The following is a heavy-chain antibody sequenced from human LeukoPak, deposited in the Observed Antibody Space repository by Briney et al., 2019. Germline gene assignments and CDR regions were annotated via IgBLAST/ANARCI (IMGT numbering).Heavy chain of an antibody. J-gene: IGHJ5*02. V-gene: IGHV6-1*01. CDR3: ARQNNTYHHYNLGWFDP. D-gene: IGHD5-24*01. CDR1: GDSVSSNSAA. Sequence: SQTLSLTCAISGDSVSSNSAAWNWIRQSPSRGLEWLGRTYYRYKWYNDYAVSVKSRITINPDTSKNQFSLQLSSVTPEDTAVYYCARQNNTYHHYNLGWFDPWGQGTLVTVSS. CDR2: TYYRYKWYN.